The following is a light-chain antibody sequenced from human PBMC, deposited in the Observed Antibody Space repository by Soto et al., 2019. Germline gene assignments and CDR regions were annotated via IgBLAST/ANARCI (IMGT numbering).Light chain of an antibody. J-gene: IGKJ1*01. Sequence: DIQMTQSPSTLSASVGDRVTVTCRASQSIDNWLAWYQQKPGKAPKLLVYDASTLQSGVASRFSGSGSGTEFTLIISGLQPDDSATYYCQQYTNTNNPWMFGQGTKVDIK. CDR3: QQYTNTNNPWM. V-gene: IGKV1-5*01. CDR2: DAS. CDR1: QSIDNW.